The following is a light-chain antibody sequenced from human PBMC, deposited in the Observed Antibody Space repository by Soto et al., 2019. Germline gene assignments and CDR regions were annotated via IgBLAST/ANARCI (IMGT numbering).Light chain of an antibody. V-gene: IGKV3-15*01. J-gene: IGKJ2*01. CDR2: GAS. Sequence: EIVMTQSPATLSVSPGERATLSCRASQSVSSNLAWYQQKPGQAPRLLIYGASTRATGIPARFSGSGSGTEFTPTISSLQSVDFAVYYCQQYNNWPPVTFGQGTKLEIK. CDR1: QSVSSN. CDR3: QQYNNWPPVT.